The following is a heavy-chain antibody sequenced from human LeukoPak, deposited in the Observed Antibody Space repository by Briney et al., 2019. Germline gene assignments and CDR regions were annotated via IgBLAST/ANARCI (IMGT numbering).Heavy chain of an antibody. D-gene: IGHD2-21*01. CDR1: GFTFSNYA. CDR2: ISGSGGAT. J-gene: IGHJ6*02. V-gene: IGHV3-23*01. CDR3: AKKVITYYYGMDV. Sequence: PGGSLRLSCAASGFTFSNYAMSWVRQAPGKGLEWVSGISGSGGATYYADSVKGRFTISRDNSKNTLYLQVSGLRAEDTAVYYCAKKVITYYYGMDVWGQGTTVTVSS.